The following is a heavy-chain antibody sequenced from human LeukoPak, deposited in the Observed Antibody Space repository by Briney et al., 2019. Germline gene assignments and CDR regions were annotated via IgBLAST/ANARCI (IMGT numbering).Heavy chain of an antibody. D-gene: IGHD3-22*01. J-gene: IGHJ3*02. CDR3: ARVGPQKDYDSSGFEAFDI. CDR2: IYYSGST. CDR1: GGSISSYY. V-gene: IGHV4-59*01. Sequence: SETLSLTCTVSGGSISSYYWSWIRQPPGKGLEWIGYIYYSGSTNYNPSLKSRVTISVDTSKNQFSLKLSSVTAADTAVYYCARVGPQKDYDSSGFEAFDIWGQGTMVTVSS.